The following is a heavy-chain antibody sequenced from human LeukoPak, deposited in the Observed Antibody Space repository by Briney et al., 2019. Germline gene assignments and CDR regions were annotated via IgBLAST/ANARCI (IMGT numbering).Heavy chain of an antibody. V-gene: IGHV3-15*01. J-gene: IGHJ1*01. CDR3: TTDRWSTSWYRDEYSQY. D-gene: IGHD2-2*01. CDR1: GFTFINAW. Sequence: GGSLRLSCEASGFTFINAWMSWVRQAPGKGLEWVGRIKTEIDGGTTDYAAPVNGRFIISRDDSRNRLHLQMKSLQSEDTAVYYCTTDRWSTSWYRDEYSQYWGQGTLVTVSS. CDR2: IKTEIDGGTT.